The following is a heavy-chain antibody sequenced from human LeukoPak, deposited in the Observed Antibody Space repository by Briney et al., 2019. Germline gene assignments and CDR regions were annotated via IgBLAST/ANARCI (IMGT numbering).Heavy chain of an antibody. CDR3: AKDQSLYYYDSSGYH. CDR1: GFTFSSYA. Sequence: GGSLRLSCAASGFTFSSYAMSWVRQAPGKGLEWVSAISGSGGSTYYADSVKGRFTISRDNSKNTLYLRMNSLRAEDTAVYYCAKDQSLYYYDSSGYHWGQGTLVTVSS. J-gene: IGHJ4*02. V-gene: IGHV3-23*01. D-gene: IGHD3-22*01. CDR2: ISGSGGST.